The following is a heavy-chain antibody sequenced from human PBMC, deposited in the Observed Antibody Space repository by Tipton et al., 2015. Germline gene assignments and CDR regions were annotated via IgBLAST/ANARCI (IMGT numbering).Heavy chain of an antibody. CDR3: AGHLAYRDAWSAQGF. Sequence: TLSLTCTVSGASISSYYWSWIRQSPGKGLEWIGAIYDSENTNYNPSLKSRVTISVDTSKNQFSLKLSSVTAADTAVYYCAGHLAYRDAWSAQGFWGQGTLVTVSS. D-gene: IGHD3-3*01. CDR2: IYDSENT. J-gene: IGHJ4*02. V-gene: IGHV4-59*01. CDR1: GASISSYY.